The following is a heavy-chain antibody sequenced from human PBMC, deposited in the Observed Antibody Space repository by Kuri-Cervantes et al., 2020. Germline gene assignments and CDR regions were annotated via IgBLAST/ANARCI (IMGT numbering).Heavy chain of an antibody. Sequence: LSLTCTVSGGSISSGGYYWSWIRQHPGKGLEWVAVIWYDGSNKYYADSVKGRFTISRDNAKNSLYLQMNSLRDEDTAVYYCANIPAAMESYYYGMDVWGQGTTVTVSS. V-gene: IGHV3-33*08. D-gene: IGHD2-2*01. CDR1: GGSISSGGYY. CDR2: IWYDGSNK. CDR3: ANIPAAMESYYYGMDV. J-gene: IGHJ6*02.